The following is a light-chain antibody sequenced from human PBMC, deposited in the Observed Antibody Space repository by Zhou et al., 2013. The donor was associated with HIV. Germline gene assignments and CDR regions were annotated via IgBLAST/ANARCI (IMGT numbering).Light chain of an antibody. CDR2: GAS. Sequence: DTVMTQSPATLSVFPGERVTLSCRASQSVKTDLAWYQQKPGQAPRLLIYGASTRATDIPARFRGSGSGTEFNLTISTLEPEDSAVYFCQQRHRWPLTFGGGTKVEIK. CDR3: QQRHRWPLT. CDR1: QSVKTD. J-gene: IGKJ4*01. V-gene: IGKV3-15*01.